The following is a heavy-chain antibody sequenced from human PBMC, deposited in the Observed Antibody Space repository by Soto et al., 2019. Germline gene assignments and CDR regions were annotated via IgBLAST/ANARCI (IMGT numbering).Heavy chain of an antibody. J-gene: IGHJ5*02. D-gene: IGHD2-21*02. Sequence: SETLSLTCTVSGAPITSGAYSWSWIRQPPRKGLEWIGFIYQSGSTHYNPSLKSRVTISVDRSKNHFSLQLTSLTAADTAVYYCARDMSGCSSSDCYLSGWFDPCGPGTLVTVSS. V-gene: IGHV4-30-2*01. CDR2: IYQSGST. CDR1: GAPITSGAYS. CDR3: ARDMSGCSSSDCYLSGWFDP.